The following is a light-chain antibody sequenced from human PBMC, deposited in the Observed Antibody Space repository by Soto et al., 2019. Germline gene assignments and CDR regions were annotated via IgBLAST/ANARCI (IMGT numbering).Light chain of an antibody. CDR2: GAS. V-gene: IGKV3-15*01. CDR1: QSVGRN. CDR3: QHYNYWPPLT. J-gene: IGKJ4*01. Sequence: EIVMTQSPATLSVSPGERATLSCRASQSVGRNLAWYQQKPGQAPRLLISGASTRATDIPARFSGSGSGTEFTLTIISLHSEDSAVYFCQHYNYWPPLTFGGGTKVEIK.